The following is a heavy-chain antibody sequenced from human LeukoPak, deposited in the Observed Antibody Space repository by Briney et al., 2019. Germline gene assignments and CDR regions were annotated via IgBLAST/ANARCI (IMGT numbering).Heavy chain of an antibody. CDR1: GGSTSNYF. CDR2: IHTSGST. V-gene: IGHV4-4*07. D-gene: IGHD3-3*01. CDR3: ARDPEGQGYYFDY. Sequence: SETLSLTCTVSGGSTSNYFCTWLRQSAGKGLEWIGRIHTSGSTNYNPSLKSRVSMSVDTSKNQFSLKLISLTAADTAVSYCARDPEGQGYYFDYWGQGALVTVSS. J-gene: IGHJ4*02.